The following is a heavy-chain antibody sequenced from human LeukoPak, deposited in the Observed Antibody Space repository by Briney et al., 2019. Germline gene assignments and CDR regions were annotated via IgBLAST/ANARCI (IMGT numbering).Heavy chain of an antibody. CDR3: ARRVFHDY. D-gene: IGHD6-13*01. CDR2: IYHSGST. J-gene: IGHJ4*02. V-gene: IGHV4-38-2*01. Sequence: PSETLSLTCAVSGYSIGSGYYWGWIRQPPGKGLEWIGSIYHSGSTYYNPSLKSRVTISVDTSKNQFSLKLSSVTAADTAVYYCARRVFHDYWGQGTLVTVSS. CDR1: GYSIGSGYY.